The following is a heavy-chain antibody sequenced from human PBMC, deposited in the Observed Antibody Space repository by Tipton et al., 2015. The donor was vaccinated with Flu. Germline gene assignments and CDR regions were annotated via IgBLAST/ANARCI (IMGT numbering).Heavy chain of an antibody. CDR1: GDSIRSYY. J-gene: IGHJ1*01. Sequence: TLSLTCIVSGDSIRSYYWSWIRQSPGKGLEWIGYIYDSGTTDSNPSLKSRVTISVDTSKNQFSLKLSSVTAADTAVYYCARDWGRAVVGPWGQGTLVTVSS. D-gene: IGHD6-19*01. V-gene: IGHV4-59*01. CDR3: ARDWGRAVVGP. CDR2: IYDSGTT.